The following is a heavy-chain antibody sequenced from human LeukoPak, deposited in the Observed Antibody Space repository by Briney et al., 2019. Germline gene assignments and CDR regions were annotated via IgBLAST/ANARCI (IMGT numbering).Heavy chain of an antibody. D-gene: IGHD6-13*01. CDR1: GFTLSTYN. J-gene: IGHJ3*02. CDR2: ISPSSSYI. CDR3: ARDRYSTSLDAFDI. V-gene: IGHV3-21*01. Sequence: PGGSLRLSCAASGFTLSTYNINWVRQAPGKGLEWVSSISPSSSYIYYADSVKGQLTISRDNAKNSLYLQMNSLRAEDTAVYYCARDRYSTSLDAFDIWGQGTMVTVSS.